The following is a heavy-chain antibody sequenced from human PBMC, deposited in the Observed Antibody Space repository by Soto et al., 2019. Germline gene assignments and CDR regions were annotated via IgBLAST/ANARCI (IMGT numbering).Heavy chain of an antibody. Sequence: EVQLLESGGGLVQPGGSLRLSCAASGFTFSSYAMSWVRQAPGKGLEWVSAISGSGGSTYYADSVKGRFTISRDNSKNTLYLQMNSLRAEDTAVYYCAKLGVTATVTTYYYYGMDVWGQGTTVTVSS. V-gene: IGHV3-23*01. CDR3: AKLGVTATVTTYYYYGMDV. CDR1: GFTFSSYA. J-gene: IGHJ6*02. CDR2: ISGSGGST. D-gene: IGHD4-17*01.